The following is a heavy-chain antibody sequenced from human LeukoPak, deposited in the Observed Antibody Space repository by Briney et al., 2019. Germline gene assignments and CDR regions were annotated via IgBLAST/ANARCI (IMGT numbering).Heavy chain of an antibody. CDR2: ISAYNGNT. CDR3: ARDVGRSYDLDY. Sequence: GASVKVSCKASGYTFTSYGSSWVRQAPGQGLDGMGWISAYNGNTDYAQRLQGRVTMTIETSTSTVYMELRSLRSDDTAVYYCARDVGRSYDLDYWGQGTLVTVSS. CDR1: GYTFTSYG. D-gene: IGHD3-16*01. V-gene: IGHV1-18*01. J-gene: IGHJ4*02.